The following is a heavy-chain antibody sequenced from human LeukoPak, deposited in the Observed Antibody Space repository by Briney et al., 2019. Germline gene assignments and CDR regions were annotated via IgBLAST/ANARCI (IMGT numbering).Heavy chain of an antibody. J-gene: IGHJ4*02. V-gene: IGHV3-7*01. CDR1: GFTFSSYW. D-gene: IGHD1-1*01. Sequence: GGSLRLSCAASGFTFSSYWMTWVRQAPGKGLEWVANIKQDASERYYVDSAKDRFTISRDNAKNSLYLQMNSLRAEDTAVYYCATPTAGTWHFDYWGQGTLVTVSS. CDR3: ATPTAGTWHFDY. CDR2: IKQDASER.